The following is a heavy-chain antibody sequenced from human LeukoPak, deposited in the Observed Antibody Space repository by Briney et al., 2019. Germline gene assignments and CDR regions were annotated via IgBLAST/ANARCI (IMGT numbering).Heavy chain of an antibody. D-gene: IGHD6-13*01. CDR3: ARGGIAAATRVDY. CDR1: GGSFSGYY. Sequence: SETLSLTCAVYGGSFSGYYWSWIRQPPGKGLEWIGSIYYSGSTYYNPSLKSRVTISVDTSKNQFSLKLSSVTAADTAVYYCARGGIAAATRVDYWGQGTLVTVSS. V-gene: IGHV4-34*01. J-gene: IGHJ4*02. CDR2: IYYSGST.